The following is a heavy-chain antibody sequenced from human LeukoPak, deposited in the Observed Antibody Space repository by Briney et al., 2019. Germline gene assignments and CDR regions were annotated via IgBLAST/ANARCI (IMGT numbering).Heavy chain of an antibody. J-gene: IGHJ4*02. CDR2: LYYSGST. CDR1: NGSISSSSYY. V-gene: IGHV4-39*02. CDR3: ARDLNRHSSWLDY. D-gene: IGHD6-13*01. Sequence: SETLSLTCIVSNGSISSSSYYWGWIRQPPGKGLEWIGSLYYSGSTYYNPSLKTRVTISVDTSKSQFSLKLDSVTAADTAVYYCARDLNRHSSWLDYWGQAALVTVSS.